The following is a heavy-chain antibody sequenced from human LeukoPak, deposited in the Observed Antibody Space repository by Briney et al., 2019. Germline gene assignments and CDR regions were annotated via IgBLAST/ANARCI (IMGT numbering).Heavy chain of an antibody. V-gene: IGHV3-48*04. CDR2: ISSRSRTI. CDR3: VRGTRAFDV. Sequence: GGSLRLPCAASGFIFSSYDFNWVRQAPGKGLEWVSYISSRSRTIYYADSVKGRFTISRDNAQKSLYLQINSLRGDDTALYYCVRGTRAFDVWGQGTMVTVSS. J-gene: IGHJ3*01. CDR1: GFIFSSYD.